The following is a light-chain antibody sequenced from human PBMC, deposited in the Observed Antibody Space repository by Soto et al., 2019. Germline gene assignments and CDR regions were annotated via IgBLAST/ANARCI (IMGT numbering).Light chain of an antibody. CDR1: SSNIGANYD. CDR2: ANS. CDR3: QSYDSTLSARYV. Sequence: QSVLTQPPSVSGAPGQRVTISCTGSSSNIGANYDVHWYQQRPGTAPKLLIFANSNRPSGVPDRFSGSKSGTYASLVITGLQAEDEGDYYCQSYDSTLSARYVFGTGTKVTVL. V-gene: IGLV1-40*01. J-gene: IGLJ1*01.